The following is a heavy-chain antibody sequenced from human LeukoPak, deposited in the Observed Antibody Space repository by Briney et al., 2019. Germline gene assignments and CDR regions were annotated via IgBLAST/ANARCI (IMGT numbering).Heavy chain of an antibody. V-gene: IGHV3-7*01. CDR3: ARTNSQARDYYYYMDV. CDR2: INQDGTEK. Sequence: GGPLRLSCAASGFTFTTYWMSWVRQTPGQGLEWVANINQDGTEKYYVDSVKGRFTMSRDNAKNSLYLQMNSLRADDTAVYYCARTNSQARDYYYYMDVWGKGTTVTVSS. CDR1: GFTFTTYW. D-gene: IGHD1-7*01. J-gene: IGHJ6*03.